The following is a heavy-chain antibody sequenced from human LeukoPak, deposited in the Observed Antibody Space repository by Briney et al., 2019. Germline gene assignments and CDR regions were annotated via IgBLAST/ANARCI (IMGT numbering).Heavy chain of an antibody. Sequence: SKTLSLTCTVSGGSISSYYWSWIRQPPGKGLEWIGYIYYSGSTNYNPSLKSRVTISVDTSKNQFSLKLSSVTAADTAVYYCAREKTAMATAFFDYWGQGTLVTVSS. V-gene: IGHV4-59*12. CDR3: AREKTAMATAFFDY. CDR1: GGSISSYY. J-gene: IGHJ4*02. D-gene: IGHD5-18*01. CDR2: IYYSGST.